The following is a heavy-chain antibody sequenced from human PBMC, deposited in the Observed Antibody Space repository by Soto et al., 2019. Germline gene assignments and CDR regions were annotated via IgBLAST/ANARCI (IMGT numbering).Heavy chain of an antibody. CDR2: IYYSGST. CDR3: AREAQVTVTQHRYYYYYYMDV. D-gene: IGHD4-17*01. V-gene: IGHV4-31*03. CDR1: GGSISSGGYY. J-gene: IGHJ6*03. Sequence: PSETLSLTCTVSGGSISSGGYYWSWIRQHPGKGLEWIGYIYYSGSTYYNPSLKSRVTISVDTSKNQFSLKLSSVTAADTAVYYCAREAQVTVTQHRYYYYYYMDVWGKGTTVTVSS.